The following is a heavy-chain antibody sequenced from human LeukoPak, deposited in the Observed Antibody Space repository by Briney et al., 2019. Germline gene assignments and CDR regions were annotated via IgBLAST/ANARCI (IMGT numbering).Heavy chain of an antibody. Sequence: SETLSLTCTVSGGSVSSGSYYWSWIRQPPGKGLEWIGYIYYSGSTNYNPSLKSRVTISVDTSKNQFSLKLSSVTAADTAVYYWAREEGGKTGEYYFDYWGQGPLVTVSS. CDR3: AREEGGKTGEYYFDY. CDR2: IYYSGST. CDR1: GGSVSSGSYY. D-gene: IGHD7-27*01. V-gene: IGHV4-61*01. J-gene: IGHJ4*02.